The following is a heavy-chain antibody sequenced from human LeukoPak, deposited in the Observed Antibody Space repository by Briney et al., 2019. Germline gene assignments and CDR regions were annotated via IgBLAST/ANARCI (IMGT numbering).Heavy chain of an antibody. V-gene: IGHV1-18*01. Sequence: ASVKVSCKASGYTFTTFGVTWVRQAPRQGLEWMGWISAYNGDTNYAQKFQGRFTMTTDTSTNTAYIELRSLRSDDTAVYYCARDHSSSSQLLDYWGQGTLSPSPQ. CDR2: ISAYNGDT. CDR3: ARDHSSSSQLLDY. D-gene: IGHD2-2*01. CDR1: GYTFTTFG. J-gene: IGHJ4*02.